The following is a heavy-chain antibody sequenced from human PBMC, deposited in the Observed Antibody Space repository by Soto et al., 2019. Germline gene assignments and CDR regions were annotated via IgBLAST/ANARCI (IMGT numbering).Heavy chain of an antibody. Sequence: PSETLSLTCTVSGGSISSYYWSWIRQPPGKGLEWIGYIYYSGSTNYNPSLKSRVTISVDTSKNQFSLKLSSVTAADTAVYYCATGGTMVRGAKYYYYYGMDVWGQGTTVTVSS. J-gene: IGHJ6*02. CDR1: GGSISSYY. CDR3: ATGGTMVRGAKYYYYYGMDV. D-gene: IGHD3-10*01. V-gene: IGHV4-59*01. CDR2: IYYSGST.